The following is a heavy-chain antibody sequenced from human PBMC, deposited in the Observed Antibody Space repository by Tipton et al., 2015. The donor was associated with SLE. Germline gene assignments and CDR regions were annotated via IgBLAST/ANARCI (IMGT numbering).Heavy chain of an antibody. CDR1: GYSISSGYY. CDR3: ARTGAVYAISGYIWYFDL. J-gene: IGHJ2*01. V-gene: IGHV4-38-2*01. CDR2: IFHSGST. Sequence: TLSLTCAVSGYSISSGYYWGWIRQPPGKGLDWIASIFHSGSTYYNPSLKSRVTISVDTSKNQFSLKVISVTAADTAVYYCARTGAVYAISGYIWYFDLWGRGTLVTVSS. D-gene: IGHD3-22*01.